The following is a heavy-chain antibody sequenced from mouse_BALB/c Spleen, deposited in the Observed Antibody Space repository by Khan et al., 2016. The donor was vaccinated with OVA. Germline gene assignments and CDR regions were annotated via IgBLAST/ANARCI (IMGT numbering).Heavy chain of an antibody. J-gene: IGHJ2*01. CDR1: GYTFTSYW. Sequence: QVQLQQSGAELVKAGASVKMSCKASGYTFTSYWMHWVKQRLGQGLEWFAATNPTNGRTYYNEKFKRKATLTVDKSSSTAYMLLSGPTFEDSAVYYCARIKKIVATYFDYWGQGTTLTVSS. CDR3: ARIKKIVATYFDY. V-gene: IGHV1S81*02. CDR2: TNPTNGRT. D-gene: IGHD1-1*01.